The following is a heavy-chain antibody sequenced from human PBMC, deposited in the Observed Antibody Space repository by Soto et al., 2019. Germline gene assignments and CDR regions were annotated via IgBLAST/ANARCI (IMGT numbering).Heavy chain of an antibody. J-gene: IGHJ4*02. V-gene: IGHV1-8*01. CDR3: ARRAETNGWNGFGADKYYFDF. D-gene: IGHD1-1*01. CDR1: GYTFTSYD. CDR2: MNPNTGNS. Sequence: QVQLVQSGAEVRKPGASVKVSCEASGYTFTSYDIYWVRQATGQGLEWMGWMNPNTGNSGYAQKFQGRVTMTSDTSISTAHKEPSSLRSEDSGVYYCARRAETNGWNGFGADKYYFDFWGQGTLVTVSS.